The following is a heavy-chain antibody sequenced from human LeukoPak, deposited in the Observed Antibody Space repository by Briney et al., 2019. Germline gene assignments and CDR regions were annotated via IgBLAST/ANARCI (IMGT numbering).Heavy chain of an antibody. CDR2: IYYSGST. Sequence: SETLSLTCTVSGGSISSSSHYWGWIRQPPGKGLEWIGSIYYSGSTYYNPSLKSRVTISVDTSKNQFSLKLSSVTAADTAVYYCARDQDYYDSSGYWSGALNWFDPWGQGTLVTVSS. V-gene: IGHV4-39*07. J-gene: IGHJ5*02. CDR1: GGSISSSSHY. D-gene: IGHD3-22*01. CDR3: ARDQDYYDSSGYWSGALNWFDP.